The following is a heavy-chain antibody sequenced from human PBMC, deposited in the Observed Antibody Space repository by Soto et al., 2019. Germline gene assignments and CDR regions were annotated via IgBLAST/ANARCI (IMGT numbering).Heavy chain of an antibody. J-gene: IGHJ6*02. CDR3: ARDVKYDHGGSGSYYYCGMDV. CDR2: SHYSGST. CDR1: GGSVSSGPYY. Sequence: SETLSLTCTVSGGSVSSGPYYCSWIRQPPGKGGLEWIGHSHYSGSTYYTPSLMSRATMSVDTSTNQFSLRLTSVTAADTAIYYCARDVKYDHGGSGSYYYCGMDVWGQGTTVTVPS. D-gene: IGHD3-10*01. V-gene: IGHV4-61*01.